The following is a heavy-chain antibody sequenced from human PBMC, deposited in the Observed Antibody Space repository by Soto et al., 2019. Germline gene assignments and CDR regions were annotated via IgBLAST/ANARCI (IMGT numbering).Heavy chain of an antibody. V-gene: IGHV4-34*01. CDR3: ARGPYDYIWGIYRSRNWFDA. CDR2: INHSGST. J-gene: IGHJ5*02. D-gene: IGHD3-16*02. Sequence: TLSLTCAVYGGSFSGYYWSWIRQPPGKGLEWIGEINHSGSTNYNPSLKSRVTISVDTSKNQFSLKLSSVTAADTAVYYCARGPYDYIWGIYRSRNWFDASGQGTLVTVSS. CDR1: GGSFSGYY.